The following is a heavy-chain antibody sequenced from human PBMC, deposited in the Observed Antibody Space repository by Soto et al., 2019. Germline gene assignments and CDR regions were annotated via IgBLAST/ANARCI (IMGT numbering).Heavy chain of an antibody. D-gene: IGHD1-26*01. CDR2: IWYDGSNK. J-gene: IGHJ2*01. V-gene: IGHV3-33*01. Sequence: VQLVESGGGVVQPGRSLRLSCAASGFTFSSYGMHWVRQAPGKGLEWVAVIWYDGSNKYYADSVKGRFTISRDNSKNTLYLQMNSLRAEDTAVYYCARDGVGADYWYFDLWGRGTLVTVSS. CDR1: GFTFSSYG. CDR3: ARDGVGADYWYFDL.